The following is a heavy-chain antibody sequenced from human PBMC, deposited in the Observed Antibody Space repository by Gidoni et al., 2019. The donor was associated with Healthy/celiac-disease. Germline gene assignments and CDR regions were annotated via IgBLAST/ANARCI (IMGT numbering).Heavy chain of an antibody. CDR1: GGSFSGYY. CDR3: ARGYNRRLFLTYYYDSSGYGR. V-gene: IGHV4-34*01. CDR2: INHSGST. Sequence: QVQLQQWGAGLLKPSETLSLTCAVYGGSFSGYYWSWIRQPPGKGLEWIGEINHSGSTNYNPSLKSRVTISVDTSKNQFSLKLSSVTAADTAVYYCARGYNRRLFLTYYYDSSGYGRWGQGTLVTVSS. D-gene: IGHD3-22*01. J-gene: IGHJ4*02.